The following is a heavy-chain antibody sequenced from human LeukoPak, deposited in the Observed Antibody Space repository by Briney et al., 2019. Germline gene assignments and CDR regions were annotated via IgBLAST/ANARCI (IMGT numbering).Heavy chain of an antibody. Sequence: GESLKISCKGSGCSFTAYWISWVRQMPGKGLEWMGRIDPSDSYTNYSPSFQGHVTISADRSITTAYLQWSSLKASDTAMYYCARTYGSGIGNTFDIWGQGTMVTVSS. CDR2: IDPSDSYT. J-gene: IGHJ3*02. CDR3: ARTYGSGIGNTFDI. D-gene: IGHD3-10*01. V-gene: IGHV5-10-1*01. CDR1: GCSFTAYW.